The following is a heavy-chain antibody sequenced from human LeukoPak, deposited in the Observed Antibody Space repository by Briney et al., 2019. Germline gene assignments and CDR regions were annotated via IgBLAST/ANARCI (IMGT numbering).Heavy chain of an antibody. CDR3: ARDSRAKTYWYFDL. J-gene: IGHJ2*01. Sequence: GGSLRLSCAASGFTFSSYGMHWVRQAPGKGLEWVAVISYDGSNKYYADSVKGRFTISRDNSKNTLYLQMNSLRSDDTAVYYCARDSRAKTYWYFDLWGRGTLVTVSS. V-gene: IGHV3-30*03. CDR2: ISYDGSNK. CDR1: GFTFSSYG. D-gene: IGHD4/OR15-4a*01.